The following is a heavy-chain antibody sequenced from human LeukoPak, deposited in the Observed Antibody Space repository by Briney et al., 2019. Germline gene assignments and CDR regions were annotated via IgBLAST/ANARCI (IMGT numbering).Heavy chain of an antibody. D-gene: IGHD2-21*01. CDR3: AKEKTRRHIVVTYYFDY. Sequence: PGGSLRLSCAASGFTFSSYGMHWVRQAPGKGLEWVAVISYDGSNKYYADSVKGRFTISRDNSKNTLYLQMNSLRAEDTAVYYCAKEKTRRHIVVTYYFDYWGQGTLVTVSS. J-gene: IGHJ4*02. V-gene: IGHV3-30*18. CDR1: GFTFSSYG. CDR2: ISYDGSNK.